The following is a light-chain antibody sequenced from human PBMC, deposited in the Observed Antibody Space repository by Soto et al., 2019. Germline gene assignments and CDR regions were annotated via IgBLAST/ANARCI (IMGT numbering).Light chain of an antibody. J-gene: IGLJ1*01. CDR2: DVS. Sequence: QSALAQPRSVSGSPGQSVTISCTGTSSDVGGYNYVSWYQQHPGKAPKLMIYDVSKRPSGVPDRFSGSKSGNTASLTISGLQAEDEADYYCCSYAGSYTSYVF. CDR3: CSYAGSYTSYV. CDR1: SSDVGGYNY. V-gene: IGLV2-11*01.